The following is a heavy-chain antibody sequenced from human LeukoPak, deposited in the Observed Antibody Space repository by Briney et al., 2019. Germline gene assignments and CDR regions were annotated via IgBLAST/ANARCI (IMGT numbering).Heavy chain of an antibody. CDR1: GYTFTSYG. V-gene: IGHV1-18*01. D-gene: IGHD4-23*01. J-gene: IGHJ4*02. Sequence: ASVKVSCKASGYTFTSYGISWVRQAPGQGLEWMRWISAYNGNANYAQKLQGRVTMTTDTSTSTAYMELRSLRSDDTAVYYCARAPVVTLFDYWGQGTLVTVSS. CDR2: ISAYNGNA. CDR3: ARAPVVTLFDY.